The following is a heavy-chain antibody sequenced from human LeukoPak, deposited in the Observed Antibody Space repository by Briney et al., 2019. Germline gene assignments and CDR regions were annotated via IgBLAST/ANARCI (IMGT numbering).Heavy chain of an antibody. J-gene: IGHJ6*03. CDR2: IYYSGST. CDR1: GGSISSSSYY. V-gene: IGHV4-39*07. CDR3: ARDRMSSSYMDV. Sequence: SETLSLTCTVSGGSISSSSYYWGWIRQPPGKGLEWIGSIYYSGSTYYNPSLKSRVTISVDTSKNQFSLKLSSVTAADTAVYYCARDRMSSSYMDVWGKGTTVTVSS. D-gene: IGHD2-2*01.